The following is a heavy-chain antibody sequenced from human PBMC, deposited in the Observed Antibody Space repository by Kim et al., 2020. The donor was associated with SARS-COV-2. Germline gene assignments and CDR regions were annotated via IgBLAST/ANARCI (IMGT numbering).Heavy chain of an antibody. CDR1: GDSFSSYD. CDR2: ILPIYGIT. V-gene: IGHV1-69*13. D-gene: IGHD3-22*01. Sequence: SVKVSCKTSGDSFSSYDISWVRQAPGRGLEWMGGILPIYGITNYAQKFQGRVIITADESTSTAHMELRSLRSDDTAVYYCTRDSRAYYDTSGYFAVEYFQNWGQGTLVTVSS. J-gene: IGHJ1*01. CDR3: TRDSRAYYDTSGYFAVEYFQN.